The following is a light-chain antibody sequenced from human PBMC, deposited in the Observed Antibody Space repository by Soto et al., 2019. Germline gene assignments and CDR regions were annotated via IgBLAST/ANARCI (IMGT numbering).Light chain of an antibody. J-gene: IGKJ3*01. Sequence: EIVLTQSPATLSLSPGERATLSCRASQSLSNFLAWYQQKPGQAPRLLIYDAANRATGIPVRFSGSGSGTYFTLTISSLEPEDVAFYYCQQRSNLFSFGPGTTVEIK. CDR3: QQRSNLFS. V-gene: IGKV3-11*01. CDR1: QSLSNF. CDR2: DAA.